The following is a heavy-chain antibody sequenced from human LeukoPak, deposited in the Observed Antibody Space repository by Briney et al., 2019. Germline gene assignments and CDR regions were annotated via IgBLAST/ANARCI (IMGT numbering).Heavy chain of an antibody. J-gene: IGHJ4*02. CDR2: ISGSGGST. CDR1: GFTFSSYA. V-gene: IGHV3-23*01. D-gene: IGHD3-16*02. Sequence: GGSLRLSCAASGFTFSSYAMSWVRQAPGKGLEWVPAISGSGGSTYYADSVKGRFTISRDNSKNTLYLQMNSLRAEDTAVYYCAKDGLAYDYVWGSYREDYFDYWGQGTLVTVSS. CDR3: AKDGLAYDYVWGSYREDYFDY.